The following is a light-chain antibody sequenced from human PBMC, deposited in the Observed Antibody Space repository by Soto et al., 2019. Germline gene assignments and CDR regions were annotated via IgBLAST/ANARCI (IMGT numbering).Light chain of an antibody. CDR1: QNIENH. CDR2: GAS. V-gene: IGKV3-15*01. Sequence: EIVMTQSPATLSVSPGERATLSCRASQNIENHLAWYQHTPGQAPRLLIHGASTRATGIPTRFSGSGSGTEFTLTISSLQSEDFAVYYCQQYAYWWAFGQGTKV. J-gene: IGKJ1*01. CDR3: QQYAYWWA.